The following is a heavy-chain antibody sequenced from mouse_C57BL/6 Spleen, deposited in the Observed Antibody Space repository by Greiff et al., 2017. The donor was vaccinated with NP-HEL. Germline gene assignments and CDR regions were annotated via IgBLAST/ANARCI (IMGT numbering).Heavy chain of an antibody. V-gene: IGHV1-47*01. CDR3: ARRAYYGNILAMDY. D-gene: IGHD2-10*01. CDR1: GYTFTTYP. J-gene: IGHJ4*01. CDR2: FHPYNDDT. Sequence: VKLMESGAELVKPGASVKMSCKASGYTFTTYPIEWMKQNHGKSLEWIGNFHPYNDDTKYNEKFKGKATLTVEKSSSTVYLELSRLTSDDSAVYYCARRAYYGNILAMDYWGQGTSVTVSS.